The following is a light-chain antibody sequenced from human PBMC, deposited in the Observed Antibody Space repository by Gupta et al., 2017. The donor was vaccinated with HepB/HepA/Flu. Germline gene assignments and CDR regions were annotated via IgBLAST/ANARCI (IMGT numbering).Light chain of an antibody. CDR2: SND. CDR1: ASNIGSNL. J-gene: IGLJ3*02. CDR3: AAWDDSLNGRV. V-gene: IGLV1-44*01. Sequence: QSVLTQPPSASGTPGQRVTISCSGSASNIGSNLVNWYQQLPGTAPKLLIHSNDQRPSGVPDRSSGSKSGTSASLAIDGLQAEDEADYYCAAWDDSLNGRVFGGGTKLTVL.